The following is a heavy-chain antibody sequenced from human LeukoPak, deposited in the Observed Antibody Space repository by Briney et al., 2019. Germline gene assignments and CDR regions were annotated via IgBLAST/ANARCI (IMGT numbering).Heavy chain of an antibody. CDR2: INHSGST. D-gene: IGHD6-19*01. V-gene: IGHV4-34*01. J-gene: IGHJ6*02. Sequence: PSETLSLTCAVYGGSFSGYYWSWIRQPPGKGLEWIGGINHSGSTDYNPSLKSRVTISVYTSKNQFSLKLSSVPAADTAVYYCARGDERDSSGWYTYYYYYYGMDVWGQGTTVTVSS. CDR1: GGSFSGYY. CDR3: ARGDERDSSGWYTYYYYYYGMDV.